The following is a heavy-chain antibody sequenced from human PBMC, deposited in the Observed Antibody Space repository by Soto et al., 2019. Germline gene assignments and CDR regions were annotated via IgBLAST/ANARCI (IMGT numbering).Heavy chain of an antibody. CDR2: ISYDGSNK. V-gene: IGHV3-30-3*01. J-gene: IGHJ3*02. D-gene: IGHD2-15*01. CDR3: ARSGKPYSNLI. CDR1: GFTFSSYA. Sequence: QVQLVESGGGVVQPGRSLRLSCAASGFTFSSYAMHWVRQAPGKGLEWVAVISYDGSNKYYADSVKGRFTISRDNSKNTLYLQMNSLRAEDTAVYYCARSGKPYSNLIWGQGTMVTVSS.